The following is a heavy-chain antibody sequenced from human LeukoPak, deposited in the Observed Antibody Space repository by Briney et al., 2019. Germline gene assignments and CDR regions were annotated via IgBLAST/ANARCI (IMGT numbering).Heavy chain of an antibody. V-gene: IGHV4-34*01. Sequence: SETLSLTCAVYGGSFSGYYWSWIRQPPGKGLEWIGEINHSGSTNYNPSLKSRVTISVDTSNQFSLRLDSMTAADTAVYYCARGSPTLYTVGWFDPWGQGTLVAVSS. CDR1: GGSFSGYY. D-gene: IGHD2-15*01. J-gene: IGHJ5*02. CDR3: ARGSPTLYTVGWFDP. CDR2: INHSGST.